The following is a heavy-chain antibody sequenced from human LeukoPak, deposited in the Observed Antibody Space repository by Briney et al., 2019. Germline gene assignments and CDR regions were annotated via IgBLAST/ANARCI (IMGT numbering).Heavy chain of an antibody. Sequence: GGSLRLSCAASGFTFSSYGMHWVRQAPGKGLEWVAFIRYDESTKFYADSVKGRFTISRDNSKTTLYLQMNSLRAEDTAVYYCAKDKAYCSSTSCYTTNLFDYWGQGTLVTVSS. CDR1: GFTFSSYG. CDR3: AKDKAYCSSTSCYTTNLFDY. CDR2: IRYDESTK. J-gene: IGHJ4*02. V-gene: IGHV3-30*02. D-gene: IGHD2-2*02.